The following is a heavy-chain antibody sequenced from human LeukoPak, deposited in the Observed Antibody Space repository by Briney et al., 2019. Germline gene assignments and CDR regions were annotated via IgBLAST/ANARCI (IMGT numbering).Heavy chain of an antibody. J-gene: IGHJ5*02. Sequence: SEALSLTRAVYGGSFRGYYWSWIRQPPGKGLEWIGEINHSGSTNYNPSLKSRVTISVDTSKNQFSLKLSSVTAADTAVYYCARDRIRGYCSSTSCLANPWGQGTLVTVSS. V-gene: IGHV4-34*01. CDR1: GGSFRGYY. D-gene: IGHD2-2*01. CDR3: ARDRIRGYCSSTSCLANP. CDR2: INHSGST.